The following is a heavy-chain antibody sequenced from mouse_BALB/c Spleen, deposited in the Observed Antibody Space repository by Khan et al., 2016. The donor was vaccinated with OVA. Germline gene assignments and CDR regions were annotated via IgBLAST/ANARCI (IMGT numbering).Heavy chain of an antibody. V-gene: IGHV2-6-1*01. D-gene: IGHD2-10*01. CDR2: ICSDGGT. Sequence: VQLVESGPGLAAPSQCLSITCTISGFSLTNYGVHWIRQPPGKGLEWLVVICSDGGTTYNSALQSSLTIIKDNSPSHAFLKLNGLLTADTAIYYCARQPYYHNKSMDYWGQGTSVTVSS. J-gene: IGHJ4*01. CDR3: ARQPYYHNKSMDY. CDR1: GFSLTNYG.